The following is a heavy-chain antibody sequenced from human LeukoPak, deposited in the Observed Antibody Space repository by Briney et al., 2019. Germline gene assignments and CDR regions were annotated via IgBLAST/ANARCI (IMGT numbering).Heavy chain of an antibody. CDR1: GFTFDNFA. CDR2: ISGGGTIT. D-gene: IGHD4-17*01. Sequence: PGGSLRLSCAASGFTFDNFAMAWVRQAPGKGLEWVSVISGGGTITFYADSVNGRFTISRDSSKNILYLQMNSLRTEDTAVYYCAKAKGPTVATSIDFWGQGTLVTVSS. V-gene: IGHV3-23*01. CDR3: AKAKGPTVATSIDF. J-gene: IGHJ4*02.